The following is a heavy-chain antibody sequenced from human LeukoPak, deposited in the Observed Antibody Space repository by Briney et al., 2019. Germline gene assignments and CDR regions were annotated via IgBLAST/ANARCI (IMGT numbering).Heavy chain of an antibody. Sequence: SETLSLTCAVSGGSISSGEHSWSWIRQPPGKGLEWIGYIYHGGSTYYSPPLKSRVTISVDRSKNQFSLHLTSVTAADTAVCYCASSTTTTVTHDSWGQGTLVTVSS. CDR3: ASSTTTTVTHDS. V-gene: IGHV4-30-2*01. CDR1: GGSISSGEHS. J-gene: IGHJ4*02. CDR2: IYHGGST. D-gene: IGHD4-17*01.